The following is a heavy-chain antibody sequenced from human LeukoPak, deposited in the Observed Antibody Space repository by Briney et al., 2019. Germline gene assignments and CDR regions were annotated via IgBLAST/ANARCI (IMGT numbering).Heavy chain of an antibody. V-gene: IGHV4-61*02. J-gene: IGHJ4*02. CDR2: IYTSGST. Sequence: TTSETLSLTCTVSGGSISSGSYYWSWIRQPAGKGLEWIGRIYTSGSTNYNPSLKSRVTISVDTSKNQFSLKLSSVTAADTAVYYCARAGFHFDYWGQGTLVIVTS. CDR1: GGSISSGSYY. CDR3: ARAGFHFDY. D-gene: IGHD3-3*01.